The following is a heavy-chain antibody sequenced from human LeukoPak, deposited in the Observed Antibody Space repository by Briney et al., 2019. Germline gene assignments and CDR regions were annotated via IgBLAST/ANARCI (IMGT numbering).Heavy chain of an antibody. CDR2: IIPIFGTA. D-gene: IGHD5-18*01. CDR3: AREDVDTAILFDY. CDR1: GGTFSSYA. V-gene: IGHV1-69*13. J-gene: IGHJ4*02. Sequence: SVKVSCKASGGTFSSYAISWVRQAPGQGPEWMGGIIPIFGTANYAQKFQGRVTITADESTSTAYMELSSLRSEDTAVYYCAREDVDTAILFDYWGQGTLVTVSS.